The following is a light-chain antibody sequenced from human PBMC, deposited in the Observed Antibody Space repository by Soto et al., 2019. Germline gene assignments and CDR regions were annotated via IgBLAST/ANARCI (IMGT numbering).Light chain of an antibody. CDR2: GNS. Sequence: QSVLTQPPSVSGAPGQRVTISCTGSSSNIGAGYDVHWYQQLPGTTPKLLIYGNSNRPSGVPDRFSGSKSGTSASLAITWLQAEDEADYYCQSYDSSLSVYVVFGGGTKLTVL. CDR3: QSYDSSLSVYVV. V-gene: IGLV1-40*01. J-gene: IGLJ2*01. CDR1: SSNIGAGYD.